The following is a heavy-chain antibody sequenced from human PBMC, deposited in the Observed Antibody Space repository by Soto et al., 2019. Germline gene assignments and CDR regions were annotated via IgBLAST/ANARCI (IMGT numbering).Heavy chain of an antibody. Sequence: QVQLVQSGAVVKKPGSSVKVSCKASGGTFSSYAISWVRQAPGQGLEWMGGIIPIFGTADYAQKFQGRVTITAAESTSTAYMELSSLRSEDTAVYYCASHCGGDCYSRSPPYYYYGMDVWGQWTTVTVSS. V-gene: IGHV1-69*12. CDR3: ASHCGGDCYSRSPPYYYYGMDV. J-gene: IGHJ6*02. CDR2: IIPIFGTA. CDR1: GGTFSSYA. D-gene: IGHD2-21*02.